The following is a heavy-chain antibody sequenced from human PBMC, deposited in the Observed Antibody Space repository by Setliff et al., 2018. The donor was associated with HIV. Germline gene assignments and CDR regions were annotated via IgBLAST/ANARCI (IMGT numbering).Heavy chain of an antibody. CDR1: GDSMNSVSYS. D-gene: IGHD2-2*03. Sequence: LFLTCTVSGDSMNSVSYSWAWLRQSAGKGPEWIGHVYARGSANYNPSLTSRVTISVPTSKNQFSLNLNSVTAADTATYYCARAKTIGSSALFLDPWGQGTPVTVSS. V-gene: IGHV4-61*09. CDR2: VYARGSA. CDR3: ARAKTIGSSALFLDP. J-gene: IGHJ5*02.